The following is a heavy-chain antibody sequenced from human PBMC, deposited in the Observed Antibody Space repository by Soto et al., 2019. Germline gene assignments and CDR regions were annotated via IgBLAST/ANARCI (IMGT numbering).Heavy chain of an antibody. Sequence: QVQLVQSGAEVKKPGSSVKVSCKASGGTFSSYTISWVRQAPGQGLEWMGRIIPILGIANYAQKFQGRVTITADKSTSTAYMELSSLRSEDTAVYYCSFLTGYYSPFDYWGQGTLVTVSS. J-gene: IGHJ4*02. D-gene: IGHD3-9*01. V-gene: IGHV1-69*02. CDR2: IIPILGIA. CDR1: GGTFSSYT. CDR3: SFLTGYYSPFDY.